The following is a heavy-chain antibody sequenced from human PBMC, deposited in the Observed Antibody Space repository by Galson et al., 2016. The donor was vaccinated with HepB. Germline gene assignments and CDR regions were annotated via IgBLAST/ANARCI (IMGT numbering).Heavy chain of an antibody. CDR3: ARESIAAAGIFDY. Sequence: LRLSCAASGFTVSSNYMSWVRQAPGTGLEWVSVISSGGRTYNADSVKGRFTISRDNFKNTLYLQMNNLRDEDTAVYYCARESIAAAGIFDYWGQGTLVTVSS. D-gene: IGHD6-13*01. V-gene: IGHV3-53*01. CDR2: ISSGGRT. CDR1: GFTVSSNY. J-gene: IGHJ4*02.